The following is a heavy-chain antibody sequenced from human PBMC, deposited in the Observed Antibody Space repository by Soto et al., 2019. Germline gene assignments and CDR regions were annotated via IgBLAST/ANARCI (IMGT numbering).Heavy chain of an antibody. V-gene: IGHV4-39*02. CDR1: GGSISSSSYY. D-gene: IGHD1-26*01. J-gene: IGHJ6*02. CDR3: ARERWELTPYYYYYGMDV. CDR2: IYYSGST. Sequence: QLQLQESGPGLVKPSETLSLTCTVSGGSISSSSYYWGWIRQPPGKGLEWIGSIYYSGSTYYNPSLKSRVTISVDTSKNQFSLKLSSVTAADTAVYYCARERWELTPYYYYYGMDVWGQGTTVTVSS.